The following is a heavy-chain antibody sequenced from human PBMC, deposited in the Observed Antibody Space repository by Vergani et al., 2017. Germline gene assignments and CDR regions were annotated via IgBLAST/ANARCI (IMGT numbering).Heavy chain of an antibody. CDR3: ASGGPLVTDLFRDY. Sequence: EVQLVESGGGLVKPGGSLRLSCAASGFTFSSYSMNWVRQAPGKGLEWVSSISSSSSYIYYAGSVKGRFPISRDNAKNSLYLQMNSLRAEDTAVDYCASGGPLVTDLFRDYWGEGTLVTVYS. V-gene: IGHV3-21*01. CDR2: ISSSSSYI. J-gene: IGHJ4*02. D-gene: IGHD2/OR15-2a*01. CDR1: GFTFSSYS.